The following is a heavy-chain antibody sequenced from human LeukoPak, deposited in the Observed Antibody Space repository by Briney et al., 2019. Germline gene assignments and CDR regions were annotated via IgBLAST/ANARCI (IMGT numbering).Heavy chain of an antibody. V-gene: IGHV4-59*01. CDR2: IYYTGST. CDR1: GGSINGYY. J-gene: IGHJ5*02. CDR3: ARDLYYYFSGSYFGLDP. Sequence: SETLSLTCTVSGGSINGYYWSWIRQSPGKGLESLGYIYYTGSTNYNPSLKGRVTMSVDTSRKQFSLKLSSVTAADTAVYYCARDLYYYFSGSYFGLDPWGQGTLVTVSS. D-gene: IGHD3-10*01.